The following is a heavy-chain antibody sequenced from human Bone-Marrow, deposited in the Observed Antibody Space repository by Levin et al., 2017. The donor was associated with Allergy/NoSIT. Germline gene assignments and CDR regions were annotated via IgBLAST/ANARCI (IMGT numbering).Heavy chain of an antibody. D-gene: IGHD2-2*01. V-gene: IGHV3-21*01. Sequence: PGGSLRLSCAASGFTFSSYSMNWVRQAPGKGLEWVSSISSSSSYIYYADSVKGRFTISRDNAKNSLYLQMNSLRAEDTAVYYCARTMSTSFLRGDYGMDVWGQGTTVTVSS. J-gene: IGHJ6*02. CDR3: ARTMSTSFLRGDYGMDV. CDR1: GFTFSSYS. CDR2: ISSSSSYI.